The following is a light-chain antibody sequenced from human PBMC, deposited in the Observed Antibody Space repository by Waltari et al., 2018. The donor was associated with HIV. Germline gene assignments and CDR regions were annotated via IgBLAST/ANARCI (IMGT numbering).Light chain of an antibody. Sequence: IQMTQSPSTLSASVGDIVTITCRATHNITNSLAWYQVKPWNAPKLLIYRASSVATGVPSRFRGSGTGAAFTLTINSLQPDDFASYYCQQYYTYRTFGQGTKVEI. CDR3: QQYYTYRT. V-gene: IGKV1-5*03. CDR1: HNITNS. J-gene: IGKJ1*01. CDR2: RAS.